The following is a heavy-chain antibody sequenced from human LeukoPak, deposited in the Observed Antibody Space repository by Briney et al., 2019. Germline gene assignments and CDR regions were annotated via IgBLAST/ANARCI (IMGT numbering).Heavy chain of an antibody. D-gene: IGHD6-13*01. V-gene: IGHV4-61*01. CDR2: IYYSGST. Sequence: SETLSLTCTVSGGSISSGTYYWSWIRQPPGKGLEWIGYIYYSGSTNYNPSLKSRVTISVDTSKNQFSLKLSSVTAADTAVYYCARRGRYSSRYNWFDPWGQGTLVTVSS. CDR3: ARRGRYSSRYNWFDP. CDR1: GGSISSGTYY. J-gene: IGHJ5*02.